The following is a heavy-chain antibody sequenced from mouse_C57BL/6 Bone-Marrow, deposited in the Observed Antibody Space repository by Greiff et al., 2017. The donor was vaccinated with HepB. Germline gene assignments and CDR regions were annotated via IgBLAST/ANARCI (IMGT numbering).Heavy chain of an antibody. V-gene: IGHV1-53*01. CDR2: INPSNGGT. J-gene: IGHJ3*01. D-gene: IGHD2-1*01. CDR3: ARGYYGNYGGWVFAY. CDR1: GYTFTSYW. Sequence: VQLQQSGTELVKPWASVKLSCKASGYTFTSYWMHWVKQRPGQGLEWIGNINPSNGGTNYNEKFKSKATLTVDKSSSTAYMQLSSLTSEDSAVYYCARGYYGNYGGWVFAYWGQGTLVTVSA.